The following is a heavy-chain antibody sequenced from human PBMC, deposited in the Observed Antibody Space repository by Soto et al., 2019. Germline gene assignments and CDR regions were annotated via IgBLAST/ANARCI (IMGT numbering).Heavy chain of an antibody. J-gene: IGHJ4*02. CDR3: TRDRDNSGSYYHY. V-gene: IGHV1-69*01. CDR2: IIPIFGTV. Sequence: QVQLVQSGAEEKKPGSSVKVSCKTSGGTFSSYAISWVRQAPGQGLEWMGGIIPIFGTVNYAQKFQVRVTISADESTNTASMKLSSPRSEDTAVYYCTRDRDNSGSYYHYWGQGTLVTVSS. CDR1: GGTFSSYA. D-gene: IGHD1-26*01.